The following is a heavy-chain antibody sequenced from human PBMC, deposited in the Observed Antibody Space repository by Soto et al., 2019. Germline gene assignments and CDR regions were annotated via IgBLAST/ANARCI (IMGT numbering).Heavy chain of an antibody. J-gene: IGHJ5*02. CDR3: ARYKYWFDP. CDR1: GFPFNNYW. V-gene: IGHV3-7*03. Sequence: EVQLVESGGGLVQAGGSLRLSCATSGFPFNNYWMTWVRQAPGKGLECVANINQDGSEKNYVDSVKGRFIISRDNAKNALNLQMSSLRPEDTAVYYCARYKYWFDPWGQGTLFTVSS. D-gene: IGHD1-20*01. CDR2: INQDGSEK.